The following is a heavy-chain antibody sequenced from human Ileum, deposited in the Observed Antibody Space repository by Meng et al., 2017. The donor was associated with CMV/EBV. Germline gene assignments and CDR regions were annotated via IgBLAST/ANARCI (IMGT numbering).Heavy chain of an antibody. D-gene: IGHD6-19*01. CDR2: ISSGAGKT. J-gene: IGHJ4*02. CDR1: GFTFSSHF. V-gene: IGHV3-23*01. Sequence: GGSLRLSCAASGFTFSSHFMTWVRQAPGKGLQWVSTISSGAGKTYYADSVKGRFSISRDNSRNTLYLQMHSLRADDTAVYFCAKGADSDIPVAGLADCWGQGALVTVSS. CDR3: AKGADSDIPVAGLADC.